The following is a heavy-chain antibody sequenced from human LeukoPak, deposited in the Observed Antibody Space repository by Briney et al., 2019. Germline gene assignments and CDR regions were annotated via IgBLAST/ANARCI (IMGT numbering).Heavy chain of an antibody. CDR1: GFTFSTFA. CDR2: ISGSGDTT. CDR3: ASRLWYPA. D-gene: IGHD2-21*01. Sequence: GGSLRLSCTASGFTFSTFAMGWVRQAPGKGLQWVSGISGSGDTTYYADSVKGRFAISRDNSENTLYLQMNSLRAEDTAVYYCASRLWYPAWGQGTLVTVSS. V-gene: IGHV3-23*01. J-gene: IGHJ1*01.